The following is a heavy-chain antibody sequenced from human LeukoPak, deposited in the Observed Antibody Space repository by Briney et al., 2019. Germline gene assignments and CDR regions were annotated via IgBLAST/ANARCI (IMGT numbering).Heavy chain of an antibody. D-gene: IGHD3-10*01. CDR2: IYSGGNT. V-gene: IGHV3-53*01. CDR3: ARVGSGSGSYGSGKYYFYD. CDR1: GLTVSFNY. J-gene: IGHJ4*02. Sequence: GGSLRLSCAASGLTVSFNYMTWVRHAPGKGLEWVSLIYSGGNTYYADAVKGRFTISRDESKNTLYLQMNSLRAGDTAVYYCARVGSGSGSYGSGKYYFYDWGPGTLVTVSS.